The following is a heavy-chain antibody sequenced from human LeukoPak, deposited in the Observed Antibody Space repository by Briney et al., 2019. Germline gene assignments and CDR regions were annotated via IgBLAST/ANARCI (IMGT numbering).Heavy chain of an antibody. V-gene: IGHV3-9*01. CDR3: AGVPSESAFDY. CDR1: GFTFDDYA. J-gene: IGHJ4*02. D-gene: IGHD3-10*01. CDR2: ISWNSGSI. Sequence: AGGSLRLSCAASGFTFDDYAMHWVRQAPGKGLEWVSGISWNSGSIGYADSVKGRSTISRDNAKNSLYLQMNSLRAEDTALYYCAGVPSESAFDYWGQGTLVTVSS.